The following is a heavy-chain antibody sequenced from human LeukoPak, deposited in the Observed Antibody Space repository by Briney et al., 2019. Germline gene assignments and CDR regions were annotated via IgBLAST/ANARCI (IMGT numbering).Heavy chain of an antibody. CDR2: IYYSGST. V-gene: IGHV4-59*01. Sequence: SETLSLTCTVSGGSISSYYWSWIRQPPGKGLEWIGYIYYSGSTNYSPSLKSRVTISVDTSKNQFSLKLSSVTAADTAVYYCARIGWEQPAYWGQGTLVTVSS. D-gene: IGHD1-26*01. CDR1: GGSISSYY. CDR3: ARIGWEQPAY. J-gene: IGHJ4*02.